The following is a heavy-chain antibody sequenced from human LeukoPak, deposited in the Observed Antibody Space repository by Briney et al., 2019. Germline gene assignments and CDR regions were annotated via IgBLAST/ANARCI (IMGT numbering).Heavy chain of an antibody. J-gene: IGHJ4*02. D-gene: IGHD4/OR15-4a*01. CDR1: GFTFSSYG. Sequence: PGRSLRLSCAASGFTFSSYGMHWVRQAPGKGLEWVAIMWYDGSNKYYTDSVKGRFTISRDNSKNTLYLQMNSLRAEDTAIYYCAKERDYGPADYWGQGTLVTVSS. CDR3: AKERDYGPADY. V-gene: IGHV3-33*06. CDR2: MWYDGSNK.